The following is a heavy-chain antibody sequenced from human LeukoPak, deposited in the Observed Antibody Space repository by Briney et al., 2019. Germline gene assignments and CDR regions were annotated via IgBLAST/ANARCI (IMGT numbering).Heavy chain of an antibody. V-gene: IGHV1-46*01. CDR3: ARDILWFGESGMDV. D-gene: IGHD3-10*01. CDR2: INPSGGST. Sequence: ASVKVSRKASGYTFTSYYTHWVRQAPGQGLEWMGIINPSGGSTSYAQKFQGRVTMTRDMSTSTVYMELSSLRSDDTAVYYCARDILWFGESGMDVWGQGTTVTVSS. J-gene: IGHJ6*02. CDR1: GYTFTSYY.